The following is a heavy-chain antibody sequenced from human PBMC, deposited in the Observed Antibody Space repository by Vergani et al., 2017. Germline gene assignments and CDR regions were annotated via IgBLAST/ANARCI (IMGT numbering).Heavy chain of an antibody. Sequence: VQLVESGGGVVRPGGSLRLSCAASGFTFDDYGMSWVRQAPGKGLEWIGYIYYSGSTNYNPSLKSRVTISVDTSKNQFSLKLSSVTAADTAVYYCARVLRDSYYYYYYMDVWGKGTTVTVSS. CDR1: GFTFDDYG. CDR3: ARVLRDSYYYYYYMDV. CDR2: IYYSGST. V-gene: IGHV4-59*01. D-gene: IGHD5-24*01. J-gene: IGHJ6*03.